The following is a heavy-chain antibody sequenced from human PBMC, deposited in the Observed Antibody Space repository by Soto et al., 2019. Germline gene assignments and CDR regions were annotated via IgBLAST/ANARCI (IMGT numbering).Heavy chain of an antibody. CDR2: ISYDGSNK. J-gene: IGHJ3*02. V-gene: IGHV3-30*18. CDR1: GFTFSSYG. CDR3: AKDQGRYGDPDAFDI. D-gene: IGHD4-17*01. Sequence: QVQLVESGGGVVQPGRSLRLSCAASGFTFSSYGMHWVRQAPGKGLEWVAVISYDGSNKYYADSVKGRFTISRDNSKNTLYLQMNSLRAEDTAVYYCAKDQGRYGDPDAFDIWGQGTMVTVSS.